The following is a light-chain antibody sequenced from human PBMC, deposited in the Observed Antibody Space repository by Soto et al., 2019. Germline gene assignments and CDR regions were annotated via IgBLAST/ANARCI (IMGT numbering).Light chain of an antibody. J-gene: IGLJ2*01. Sequence: QSALTQPASVSGSPGQSITISCTGTSSDVGGYNYVSWYQQHPGKAPKLMIYDVSNRPSGVSNRVSGSKSGNTASLTISGLQAEDEADYYCSSQAVSSTLVFGGGTQLTVL. CDR1: SSDVGGYNY. CDR2: DVS. CDR3: SSQAVSSTLV. V-gene: IGLV2-14*01.